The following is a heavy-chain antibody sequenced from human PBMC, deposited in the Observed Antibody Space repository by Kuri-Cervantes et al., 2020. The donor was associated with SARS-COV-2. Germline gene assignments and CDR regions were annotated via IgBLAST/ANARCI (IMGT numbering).Heavy chain of an antibody. J-gene: IGHJ6*02. CDR3: AKGISWFGELNIGVPYYYGMDV. D-gene: IGHD3-10*01. Sequence: GESLKISCAASGFTFSSYAMSWVRQAPGKGLEWVSAISGSGGSTYYADSVKGRFTISRDNSKNTLYLQMSSLRAEDTAVYYCAKGISWFGELNIGVPYYYGMDVWGQGTTVTVSS. V-gene: IGHV3-23*01. CDR1: GFTFSSYA. CDR2: ISGSGGST.